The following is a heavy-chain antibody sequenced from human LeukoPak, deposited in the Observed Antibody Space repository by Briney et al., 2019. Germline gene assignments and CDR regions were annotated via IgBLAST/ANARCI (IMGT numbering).Heavy chain of an antibody. CDR1: GYTFTDYY. CDR3: ATDDDYYMDV. Sequence: ASVKVSCKVSGYTFTDYYMHWVQQAPGKGLEWMGLVDPEDGETIYAEKFQGRVTITADTSTDTAYMELNSLRSEDTAVYYCATDDDYYMDVWGKGTTVTVSS. J-gene: IGHJ6*03. CDR2: VDPEDGET. V-gene: IGHV1-69-2*01.